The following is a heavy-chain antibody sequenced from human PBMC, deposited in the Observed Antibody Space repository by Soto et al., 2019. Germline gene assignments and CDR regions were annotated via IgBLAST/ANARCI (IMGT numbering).Heavy chain of an antibody. V-gene: IGHV4-31*02. CDR2: IYSIGTT. Sequence: WTWIRQHPGKGLEWIGYIYSIGTTFYNPSLKSRVSISVDVSKNLFSLTLTSATAADTAVYYCARRHKSAPTVHWFFDLWGRGTLVTVSS. J-gene: IGHJ2*01. CDR3: ARRHKSAPTVHWFFDL. D-gene: IGHD2-21*01.